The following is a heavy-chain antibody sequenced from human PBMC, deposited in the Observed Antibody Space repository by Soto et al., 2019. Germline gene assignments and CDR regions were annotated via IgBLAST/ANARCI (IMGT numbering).Heavy chain of an antibody. CDR3: ATGVIWIGYFTVDS. CDR2: FIPVYRTL. V-gene: IGHV1-69*01. J-gene: IGHJ4*02. D-gene: IGHD3-3*01. CDR1: GGSFGNSA. Sequence: QVLLVQSGAEVKKPGSSVKISCKASGGSFGNSAINWVQQTPGQGLEWLGGFIPVYRTLNYAQKFQGRVTITADESTGTAYMTLSSLASNDTAVYYCATGVIWIGYFTVDSWGQGTRVTVSS.